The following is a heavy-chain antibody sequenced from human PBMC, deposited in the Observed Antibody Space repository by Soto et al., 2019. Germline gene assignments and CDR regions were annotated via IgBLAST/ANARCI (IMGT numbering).Heavy chain of an antibody. J-gene: IGHJ4*03. CDR2: INPNSGGT. V-gene: IGHV1-2*04. CDR3: ARMGSGSYMFYFDY. D-gene: IGHD3-10*01. Sequence: SVKVSCKASGYTFTGYDMHWVRQAPGQGLEWMGWINPNSGGTNYAQKFQGWVTMTRDTSISTDYMELSRLRSDDTAVYYCARMGSGSYMFYFDYWGQGMTVPVSS. CDR1: GYTFTGYD.